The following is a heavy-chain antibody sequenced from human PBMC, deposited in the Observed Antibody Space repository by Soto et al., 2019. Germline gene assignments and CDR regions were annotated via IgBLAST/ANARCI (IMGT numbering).Heavy chain of an antibody. V-gene: IGHV4-34*01. J-gene: IGHJ6*03. CDR3: ARVWGYCSGGSCCSPGYYYYMDV. CDR1: GGSCSGYY. CDR2: INHSGST. Sequence: ETLSLTCAVYGGSCSGYYWSWIRHPPGKGLEWIGEINHSGSTNYNPSLKSRVTISVDTSKNQFSLKLSSVTAADTAVYYCARVWGYCSGGSCCSPGYYYYMDVWGKGTTVTVSS. D-gene: IGHD2-15*01.